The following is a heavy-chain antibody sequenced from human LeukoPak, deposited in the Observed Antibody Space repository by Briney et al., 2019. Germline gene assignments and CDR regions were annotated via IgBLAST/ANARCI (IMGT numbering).Heavy chain of an antibody. Sequence: GGSLRLYCAASGLPFSNAWVTWVRQAPGKGLEWIGRIKSRSAGATTEYAAPVKGRFTISRDDSKNTVYLQMSSLQSEDTAVYYCTTDLGSAYDTNNWFDPWGQGTRVTVSS. CDR1: GLPFSNAW. D-gene: IGHD5-12*01. CDR2: IKSRSAGATT. CDR3: TTDLGSAYDTNNWFDP. J-gene: IGHJ5*02. V-gene: IGHV3-15*07.